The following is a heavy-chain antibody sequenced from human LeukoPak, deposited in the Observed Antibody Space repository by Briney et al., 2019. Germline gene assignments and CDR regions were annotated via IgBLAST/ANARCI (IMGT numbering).Heavy chain of an antibody. D-gene: IGHD4/OR15-4a*01. CDR1: GGSISNSY. Sequence: PSETLSFTCTVSGGSISNSYWSWIRLSPGKGLEWIGYISYNGSPDYSPSLKSRVTISSDTSKNQFFLIMRSVTAADTAVYYCARVPIDYGWFDPWGQGTLVTVSS. CDR2: ISYNGSP. J-gene: IGHJ5*02. V-gene: IGHV4-59*01. CDR3: ARVPIDYGWFDP.